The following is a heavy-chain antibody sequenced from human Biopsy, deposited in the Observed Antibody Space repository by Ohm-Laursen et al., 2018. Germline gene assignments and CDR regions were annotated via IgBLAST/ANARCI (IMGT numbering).Heavy chain of an antibody. CDR2: VNPNRGAT. CDR3: ARDRMVTIITLVRADTFDI. CDR1: GGTLITYA. D-gene: IGHD3-10*01. Sequence: ASVKVSCTASGGTLITYAISWARHAPGQGLEWMGWVNPNRGATNYAQKFQGRVTMTSDTSISTAYIELRRLISDDTAVDFCARDRMVTIITLVRADTFDIWGQGTLGSVSS. J-gene: IGHJ3*02. V-gene: IGHV1-2*02.